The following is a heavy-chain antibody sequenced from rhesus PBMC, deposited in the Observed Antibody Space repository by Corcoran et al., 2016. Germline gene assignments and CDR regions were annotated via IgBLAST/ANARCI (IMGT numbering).Heavy chain of an antibody. J-gene: IGHJ6*01. CDR1: GGSISSGSYY. V-gene: IGHV4-122*02. CDR2: ITYSGST. D-gene: IGHD2-21*01. CDR3: AKSNTGQWMGS. Sequence: QVQLQESGPGLVKPSETLSLTCAVSGGSISSGSYYWTWFRQPPGKGLEWIGYITYSGSTSYNPSLKSRFTISRDTSKNTLSLQMNSLRVEDTAMYYCAKSNTGQWMGSWGQGVVVTVSS.